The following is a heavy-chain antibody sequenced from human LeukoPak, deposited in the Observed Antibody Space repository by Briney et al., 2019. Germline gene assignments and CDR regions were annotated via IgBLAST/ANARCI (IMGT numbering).Heavy chain of an antibody. J-gene: IGHJ5*02. CDR1: GGTFSSYA. CDR3: ARGRQYIVVVPAAIRGDWFDP. V-gene: IGHV1-69*13. CDR2: IIPILGTA. Sequence: SVKVSCKASGGTFSSYAISWVRQAPGQGLEWMGGIIPILGTANYAQKFQGRVTITADESASTAYMELSSLRSEDTAVYYCARGRQYIVVVPAAIRGDWFDPWGQGTLVAVSS. D-gene: IGHD2-2*01.